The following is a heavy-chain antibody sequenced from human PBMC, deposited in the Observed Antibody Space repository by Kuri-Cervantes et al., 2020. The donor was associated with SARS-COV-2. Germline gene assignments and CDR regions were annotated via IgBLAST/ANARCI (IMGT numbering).Heavy chain of an antibody. V-gene: IGHV3-15*01. D-gene: IGHD5/OR15-5a*01. CDR3: TTGSVSAYGMDV. CDR2: IKSKTDGGTT. CDR1: GFTFSNAW. Sequence: GESLKISCAASGFTFSNAWMSWVRQAPGKGLEWVGRIKSKTDGGTTDYAAPVKGRFTISRDDSKNTLYLQMNSLKIEDTAVYYCTTGSVSAYGMDVWGQGTTVTVSS. J-gene: IGHJ6*02.